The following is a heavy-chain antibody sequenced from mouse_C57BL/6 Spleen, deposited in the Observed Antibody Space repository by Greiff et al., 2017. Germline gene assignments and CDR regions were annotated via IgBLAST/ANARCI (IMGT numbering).Heavy chain of an antibody. V-gene: IGHV1-81*01. J-gene: IGHJ1*03. D-gene: IGHD2-5*01. CDR3: ARPGHFYSNFYFDV. Sequence: QVQLQQSGAELARPGASVKLSCKASGYTFTSYGISWVKQRTGQGLEWIGEIYPRSGNTYYNEKFKGKATLTADKSSSTAYMELRSLTSEDSAVYFCARPGHFYSNFYFDVWGTGTTVTVSS. CDR2: IYPRSGNT. CDR1: GYTFTSYG.